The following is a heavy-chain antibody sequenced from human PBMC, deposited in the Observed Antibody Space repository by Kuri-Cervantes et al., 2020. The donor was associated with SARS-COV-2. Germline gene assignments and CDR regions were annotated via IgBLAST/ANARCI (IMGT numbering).Heavy chain of an antibody. Sequence: GGSLRLSCAASGFTSGSYCMSWVRQAPGKGLEWVANIKQDGSEKYYVDSVKGRFTISRDNAKNSLYRQMNSLRADDTAVYYCARERAGYCSGGIRYRGGRFDYWGQGTLVTVSS. D-gene: IGHD2-15*01. V-gene: IGHV3-7*01. J-gene: IGHJ4*02. CDR2: IKQDGSEK. CDR1: GFTSGSYC. CDR3: ARERAGYCSGGIRYRGGRFDY.